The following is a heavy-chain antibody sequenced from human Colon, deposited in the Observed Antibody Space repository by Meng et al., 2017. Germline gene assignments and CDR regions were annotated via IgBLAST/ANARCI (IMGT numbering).Heavy chain of an antibody. CDR2: ISSSGSTI. D-gene: IGHD3-16*01. CDR1: GFTFSDYY. Sequence: QVQLVSAGGCLVKPGGSLRLSCAASGFTFSDYYMIWMRPSTVKGLECVSYISSSGSTIYYADSVKGRFTISRDNAKNSLYLQMNSLRTEDTAVYYCARDLITFDYWGQGTLVTVSS. J-gene: IGHJ4*02. V-gene: IGHV3-11*01. CDR3: ARDLITFDY.